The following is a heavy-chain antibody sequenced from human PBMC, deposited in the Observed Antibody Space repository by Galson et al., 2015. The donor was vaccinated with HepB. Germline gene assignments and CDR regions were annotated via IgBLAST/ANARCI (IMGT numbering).Heavy chain of an antibody. CDR2: IIPILGIA. V-gene: IGHV1-69*02. J-gene: IGHJ5*02. D-gene: IGHD6-13*01. CDR1: GGTFSSYT. Sequence: VKVSCKASGGTFSSYTISWVRQAPGQGLEWMGRIIPILGIANYAQKLQGRVTITADKSTSTVYMELSSLRSEDTAVYYCARHFWDSSSWYLGWFDPWGQGTLVTVSS. CDR3: ARHFWDSSSWYLGWFDP.